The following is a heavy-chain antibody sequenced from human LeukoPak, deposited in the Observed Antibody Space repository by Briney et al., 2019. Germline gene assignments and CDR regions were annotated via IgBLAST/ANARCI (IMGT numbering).Heavy chain of an antibody. J-gene: IGHJ4*02. CDR3: ASLYYDFWSGYYYFDY. CDR1: GYSISSGYY. V-gene: IGHV4-38-2*02. CDR2: IYHSGST. D-gene: IGHD3-3*01. Sequence: TPSETLSLTCTVSGYSISSGYYWGWIRQPPGKGLEWIGSIYHSGSTYYNPSLKSRVTISVDTSKNQFSLKLSSVTAADTAVYYCASLYYDFWSGYYYFDYWGQGTLVTVSS.